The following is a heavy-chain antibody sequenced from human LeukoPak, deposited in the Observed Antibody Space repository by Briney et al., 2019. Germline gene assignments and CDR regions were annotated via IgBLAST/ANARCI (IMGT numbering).Heavy chain of an antibody. Sequence: ASVKVSCKASGYTSTSYGISWVRQAPGQGLEWMGWISAYNGNTNYAQKLQGRVTMTTDTSTSTAYMELRSLRSDDTAVYYCARDYYDSSGGDYFDYWGQGTLVTVSS. V-gene: IGHV1-18*01. J-gene: IGHJ4*02. CDR1: GYTSTSYG. CDR3: ARDYYDSSGGDYFDY. CDR2: ISAYNGNT. D-gene: IGHD3-22*01.